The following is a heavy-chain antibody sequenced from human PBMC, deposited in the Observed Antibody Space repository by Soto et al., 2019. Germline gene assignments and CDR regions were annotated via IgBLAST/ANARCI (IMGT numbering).Heavy chain of an antibody. CDR1: GYTFTSYD. Sequence: ASVKVSGKASGYTFTSYDINWVLQATGQGLEWMGWMNPNSGNTGYAQKFQGRVTMTRNTSISTAYMELSSLRSEDTAVYYCARVRRPGYCSGGSCYSKFDYWGQGTLVTVSS. J-gene: IGHJ4*02. D-gene: IGHD2-15*01. V-gene: IGHV1-8*01. CDR2: MNPNSGNT. CDR3: ARVRRPGYCSGGSCYSKFDY.